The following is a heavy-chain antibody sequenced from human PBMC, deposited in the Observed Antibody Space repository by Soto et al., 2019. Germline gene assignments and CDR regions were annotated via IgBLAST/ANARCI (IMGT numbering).Heavy chain of an antibody. J-gene: IGHJ5*02. CDR2: ISGTSVYI. CDR1: GFTFSNYN. V-gene: IGHV3-21*01. CDR3: AREGALKPFSS. Sequence: EVQLVESGGGLVKPGGSLRLSCVASGFTFSNYNMNWVRQAPGKGLEWVSHISGTSVYIHYADSVKGRFTISRDNAKNSVYLQMAILRVEDTAVYYCAREGALKPFSSWGQGALVTVSS.